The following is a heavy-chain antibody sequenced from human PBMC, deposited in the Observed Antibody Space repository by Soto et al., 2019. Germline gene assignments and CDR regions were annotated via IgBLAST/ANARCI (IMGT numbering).Heavy chain of an antibody. CDR2: ISYSGST. D-gene: IGHD6-6*01. J-gene: IGHJ6*02. CDR1: GGSISSSSSS. Sequence: SETLSLTCTVSGGSISSSSSSWGWIRPPPGKGLEWLGIISYSGSTYYSPSLKSRVTISVDASKNLFSLKLSSVTPEDTAVYYCARDPIVESYSSFLRYYYGMDVWGQGTTVTVSS. CDR3: ARDPIVESYSSFLRYYYGMDV. V-gene: IGHV4-39*02.